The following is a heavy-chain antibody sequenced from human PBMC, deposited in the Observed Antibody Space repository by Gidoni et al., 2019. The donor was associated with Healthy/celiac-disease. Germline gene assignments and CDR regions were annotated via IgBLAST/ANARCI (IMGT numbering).Heavy chain of an antibody. J-gene: IGHJ4*02. CDR2: IYYSGST. CDR3: ARQVQGYCSGGSCYSRIFDY. V-gene: IGHV4-39*01. Sequence: QLQLQESGPGLVKPSETLSPTCAVSRGPIRSSSYCWGWIRQPPGKGVEWIGSIYYSGSTYYNPSLKSRVTISVDTSKNQFSLKLSSVTAADTAVYYCARQVQGYCSGGSCYSRIFDYWGQGTLVTVSS. D-gene: IGHD2-15*01. CDR1: RGPIRSSSYC.